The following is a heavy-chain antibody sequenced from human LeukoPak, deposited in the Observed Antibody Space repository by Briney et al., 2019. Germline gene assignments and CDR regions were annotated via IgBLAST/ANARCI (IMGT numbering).Heavy chain of an antibody. Sequence: SGPTLVKPPQTLTLTCTFSGFSLSSSAVGVGWIRQPPGKALEWLALIYWDDDKRYSPSLKSRLTITKDTSKNQVVLTMTNMDPVDTATYYCAHLYYSSSWYPYFDYWGRGTLVTVSS. CDR2: IYWDDDK. CDR3: AHLYYSSSWYPYFDY. D-gene: IGHD6-13*01. V-gene: IGHV2-5*02. CDR1: GFSLSSSAVG. J-gene: IGHJ4*02.